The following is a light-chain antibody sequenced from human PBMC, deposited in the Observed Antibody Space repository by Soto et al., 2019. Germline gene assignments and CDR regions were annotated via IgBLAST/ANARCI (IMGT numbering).Light chain of an antibody. CDR2: GAS. J-gene: IGKJ1*01. CDR1: QSVSSNY. V-gene: IGKV3-20*01. CDR3: HQYGSSPWT. Sequence: EIVLTQSPGTLSLSPGERATLSCRASQSVSSNYLAWHQHKPGQAPRLLIYGASSRATGIPDRFSGSGSGTDFTLTISRLEPEDFAVYFCHQYGSSPWTFGQGTKVEIK.